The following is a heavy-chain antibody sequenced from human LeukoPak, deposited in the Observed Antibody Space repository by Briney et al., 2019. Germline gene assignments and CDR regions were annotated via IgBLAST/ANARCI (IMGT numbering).Heavy chain of an antibody. Sequence: GGSLRLSCAASGFTVSSNYMSWVRQAPGKGLEWVSIIYSGGSTYYADSVKGRFTISRDNSKNTLYLQMNSLRGEDTAVYYCARVGSYKFDYWGQGTLVTVSS. CDR2: IYSGGST. V-gene: IGHV3-53*01. CDR1: GFTVSSNY. D-gene: IGHD5-24*01. CDR3: ARVGSYKFDY. J-gene: IGHJ4*02.